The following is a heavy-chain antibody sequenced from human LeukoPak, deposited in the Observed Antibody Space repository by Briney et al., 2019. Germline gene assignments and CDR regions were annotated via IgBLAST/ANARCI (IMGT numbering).Heavy chain of an antibody. CDR3: AGGGLSGSYS. V-gene: IGHV4-34*01. D-gene: IGHD3-10*01. Sequence: SETLSLTCAVYGGSFSGYYWSWIRQPPGKGLEWIGEINHSGSTNYNPSLKSRVTISVDTSKNQFSLKLSSVTAADTAVYYCAGGGLSGSYSWGQGTLVTVSS. J-gene: IGHJ5*02. CDR1: GGSFSGYY. CDR2: INHSGST.